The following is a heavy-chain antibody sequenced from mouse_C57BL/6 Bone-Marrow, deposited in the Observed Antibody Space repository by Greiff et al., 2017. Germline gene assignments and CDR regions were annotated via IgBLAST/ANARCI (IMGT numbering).Heavy chain of an antibody. J-gene: IGHJ2*01. CDR3: TRDHYYGSSSDY. CDR1: GFTFSSYA. Sequence: EVKLVESGEGLVKPGGSLKLSCAASGFTFSSYAMSWVRQTPEKRLEWVAYISSGGDYIYYADTVKGRFTISRDNARNTLYLQMSSLKSEDTAMYYCTRDHYYGSSSDYWGQGTTLTVSS. CDR2: ISSGGDYI. D-gene: IGHD1-1*01. V-gene: IGHV5-9-1*02.